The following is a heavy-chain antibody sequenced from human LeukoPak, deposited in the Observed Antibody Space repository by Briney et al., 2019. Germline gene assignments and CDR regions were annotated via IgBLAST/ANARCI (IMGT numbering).Heavy chain of an antibody. J-gene: IGHJ4*02. D-gene: IGHD2-15*01. CDR1: GFTFSSYA. CDR2: ISGSGGRT. Sequence: GGSLRLSCAASGFTFSSYAMSWVRQAPGKGLEWVSAISGSGGRTYYVDSVKGRFTISRDNSKNTMYLQMNSLRAEDTAVYYCAKDAATTPAFDYWGQGTLVTVSS. CDR3: AKDAATTPAFDY. V-gene: IGHV3-23*01.